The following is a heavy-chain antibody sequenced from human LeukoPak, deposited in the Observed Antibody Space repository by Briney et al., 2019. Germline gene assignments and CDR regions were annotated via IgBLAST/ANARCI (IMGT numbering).Heavy chain of an antibody. V-gene: IGHV1-46*01. J-gene: IGHJ4*02. CDR3: ARIPGIAAAGLPFDY. CDR2: INPSGGST. Sequence: ASVKVSCKASGYTFTSYYMHWVRQAPGQGLEWMGIINPSGGSTSYAQKFQGRVTMTRDMSTSTVYMELSSLRSEDTAVYYCARIPGIAAAGLPFDYWGQGTLVTVSS. CDR1: GYTFTSYY. D-gene: IGHD6-13*01.